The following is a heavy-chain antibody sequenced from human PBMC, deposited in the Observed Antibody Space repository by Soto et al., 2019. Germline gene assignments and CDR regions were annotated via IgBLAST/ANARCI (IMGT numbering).Heavy chain of an antibody. Sequence: SETLSLTCTVSGGSISSTSYYWSWIRQPPGKGLEWIGYIYYSGSTNYNPSLKSRVTISVDTSKNQFSLKLSSVTAADTAVYYCARTATYNWNYVMWFDPWGQGTLVTVSS. J-gene: IGHJ5*02. V-gene: IGHV4-61*05. D-gene: IGHD1-7*01. CDR3: ARTATYNWNYVMWFDP. CDR2: IYYSGST. CDR1: GGSISSTSYY.